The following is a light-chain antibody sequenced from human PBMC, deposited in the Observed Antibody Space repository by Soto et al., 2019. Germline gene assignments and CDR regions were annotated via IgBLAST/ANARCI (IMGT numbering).Light chain of an antibody. CDR2: AAS. CDR3: QQYTNWPPIT. Sequence: EIVFTQSPGSLTFSPGERATLSCRASQSVSSSYLAWYQQKPVQAPRLLIYAASTRATGIPARFSGSGSGTEFTLTISSLQSEDFAVYYCQQYTNWPPITFGQGTRLAIK. CDR1: QSVSSSY. J-gene: IGKJ5*01. V-gene: IGKV3-15*01.